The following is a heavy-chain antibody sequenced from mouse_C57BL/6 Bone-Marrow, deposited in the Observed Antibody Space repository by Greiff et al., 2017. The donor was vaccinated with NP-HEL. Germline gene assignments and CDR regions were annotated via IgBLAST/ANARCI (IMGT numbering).Heavy chain of an antibody. Sequence: DVKLVESGGDLVKPGGSLKLSCAASGFTFSSYGMSWVRQTPDKRLEWVATISSGGSYTYYPDSVKGRFTISRDNAKNTLYLQMSSLKSEDTAMYYCARLTTVVPNEGFAYWGQGTLVTVSA. CDR1: GFTFSSYG. CDR3: ARLTTVVPNEGFAY. V-gene: IGHV5-6*02. J-gene: IGHJ3*01. D-gene: IGHD1-1*01. CDR2: ISSGGSYT.